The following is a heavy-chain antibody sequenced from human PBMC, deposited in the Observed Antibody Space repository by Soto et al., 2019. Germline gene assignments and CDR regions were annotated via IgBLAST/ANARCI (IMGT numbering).Heavy chain of an antibody. V-gene: IGHV3-33*07. J-gene: IGHJ3*02. Sequence: GGSMTLSCAASGLTFIRCAMSWVRQAPGKGLEWVSDIWYDGSNKYYADSVKGRFTISRDNSKNTLYLQMNSLRAEDTAVYYCARDHLADYVWGSYRSRDAFDIWGQGTMVTVSS. CDR2: IWYDGSNK. CDR1: GLTFIRCA. CDR3: ARDHLADYVWGSYRSRDAFDI. D-gene: IGHD3-16*02.